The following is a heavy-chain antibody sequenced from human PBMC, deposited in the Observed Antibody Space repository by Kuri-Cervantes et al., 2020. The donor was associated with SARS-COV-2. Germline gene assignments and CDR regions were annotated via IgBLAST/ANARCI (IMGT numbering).Heavy chain of an antibody. CDR2: IIPIFGTA. J-gene: IGHJ5*02. D-gene: IGHD3-9*01. CDR1: GGTFSNYA. CDR3: ARASVSYYDILTGYYGTKNSPFDP. V-gene: IGHV1-69*06. Sequence: SVKVSCKASGGTFSNYAISWVRQAPGQGLEWMGGIIPIFGTANYAQKFQGRVTITADKSTGTAYMELSSLRSEDTAVYYCARASVSYYDILTGYYGTKNSPFDPWGQGTLVTVSS.